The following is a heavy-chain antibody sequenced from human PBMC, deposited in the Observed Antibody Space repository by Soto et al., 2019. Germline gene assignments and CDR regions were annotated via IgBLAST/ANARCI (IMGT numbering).Heavy chain of an antibody. D-gene: IGHD1-26*01. CDR1: GGSISSSSYY. V-gene: IGHV4-39*07. Sequence: PSETLSLTCTVSGGSISSSSYYWGWIRQPPGKGLEWIGSIYYSGSTYYNPSLKSRVTLSVDTSKNQFSLKLSSVTAADTAVYYCARLGGSYAVPHFDYWGQGTLVTVSS. CDR3: ARLGGSYAVPHFDY. J-gene: IGHJ4*02. CDR2: IYYSGST.